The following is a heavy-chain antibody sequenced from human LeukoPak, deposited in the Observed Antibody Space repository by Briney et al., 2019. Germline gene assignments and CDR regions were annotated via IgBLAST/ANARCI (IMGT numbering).Heavy chain of an antibody. Sequence: GGSLRLSCAASGFTFSSYSMNWVRQAPGKGLEWVSSISSSSSYIYYADSVKGRFTISRDNAKNSLYLQMNSLRAEDTAVYYCAKDFSGLGYYFDHWGQGTLVTVSS. CDR1: GFTFSSYS. CDR3: AKDFSGLGYYFDH. V-gene: IGHV3-21*01. J-gene: IGHJ4*02. CDR2: ISSSSSYI. D-gene: IGHD6-19*01.